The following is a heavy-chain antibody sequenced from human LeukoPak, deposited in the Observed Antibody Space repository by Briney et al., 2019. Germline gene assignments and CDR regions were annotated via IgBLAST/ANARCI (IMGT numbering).Heavy chain of an antibody. Sequence: PSETLSLTCAVYGGSFSGYYWSWIRQPPGKGLEWIGEINHSGSTNYNPSLKSRVTISVDTSKNQFSLKLSSVTAADTAVYYCAREGFRGGYYYHDAFDIWGQGTMVTVSS. J-gene: IGHJ3*02. CDR1: GGSFSGYY. CDR3: AREGFRGGYYYHDAFDI. CDR2: INHSGST. V-gene: IGHV4-34*01. D-gene: IGHD3-22*01.